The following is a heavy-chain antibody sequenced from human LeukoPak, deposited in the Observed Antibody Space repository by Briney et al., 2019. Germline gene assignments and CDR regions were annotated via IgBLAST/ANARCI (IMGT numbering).Heavy chain of an antibody. CDR1: GGSLSSYY. V-gene: IGHV4-59*01. D-gene: IGHD5-18*01. CDR2: IYYSGST. CDR3: ARTTEGGYSYGYFYYYYMDV. Sequence: SETLSLTCTVSGGSLSSYYWSWIRQPPAQGQEWIGYIYYSGSTNYKPSLKSRVTISVDTSKNQFSLKLSSVTAADTAVYYCARTTEGGYSYGYFYYYYMDVWGKGTTVTISS. J-gene: IGHJ6*03.